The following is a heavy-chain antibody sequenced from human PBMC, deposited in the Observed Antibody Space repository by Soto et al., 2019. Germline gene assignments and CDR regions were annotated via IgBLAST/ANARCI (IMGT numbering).Heavy chain of an antibody. CDR1: GFSLSNARMG. CDR2: IFSNDEK. Sequence: QVTLKESGPVLVKPTETLTLTCTVSGFSLSNARMGVSWIRQPPGKALEWLAHIFSNDEKSYSTSLKSRLTISKDTPKSQVVLTMTNIDPVDTATYYCARIGRYGSGSDRWFDPWGQGPLVTVSS. D-gene: IGHD3-10*01. CDR3: ARIGRYGSGSDRWFDP. J-gene: IGHJ5*02. V-gene: IGHV2-26*01.